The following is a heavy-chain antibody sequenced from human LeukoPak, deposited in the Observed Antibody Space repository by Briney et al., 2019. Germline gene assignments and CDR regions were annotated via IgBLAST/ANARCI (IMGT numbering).Heavy chain of an antibody. CDR3: ARRGHCTNDVCFGFDF. CDR2: IYPDDSDT. CDR1: GYSFNNYW. Sequence: GESLKISCKGSGYSFNNYWLAWVRQMPGKGLEWMGIIYPDDSDTRYSPSFQGQVTISVGKSISTAYLQWSSLKASDTAIYYCARRGHCTNDVCFGFDFWGQGTLVTVSS. D-gene: IGHD2-8*01. V-gene: IGHV5-51*01. J-gene: IGHJ4*02.